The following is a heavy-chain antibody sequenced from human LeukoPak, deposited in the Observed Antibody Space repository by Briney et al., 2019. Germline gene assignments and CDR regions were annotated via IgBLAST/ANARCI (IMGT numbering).Heavy chain of an antibody. CDR2: ISSSGSTI. Sequence: PGGSLRLSCAASGFTFSSYEMNWVRQAPGKGLEWVSYISSSGSTIYYADSVKGRFTISRDNGKNSLYLQMNSLRAEDMAVYYCARDNYDSSGYYLGWGQGTLVTVSS. CDR1: GFTFSSYE. CDR3: ARDNYDSSGYYLG. V-gene: IGHV3-48*03. J-gene: IGHJ4*01. D-gene: IGHD3-22*01.